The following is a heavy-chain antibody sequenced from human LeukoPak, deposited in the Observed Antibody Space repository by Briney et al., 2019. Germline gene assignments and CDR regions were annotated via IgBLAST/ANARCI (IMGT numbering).Heavy chain of an antibody. CDR2: IRYDGSNK. CDR1: GFTFSSYG. D-gene: IGHD6-6*01. Sequence: GGSLRLSCAASGFTFSSYGMHWVRQAPGKGLEWVAFIRYDGSNKYYADSVKGRFTISRDNSKNTLYLQMNSLRAEDTAVYYCAKDLYSSSSLGLYMDVWGKGTTVTVSS. J-gene: IGHJ6*03. CDR3: AKDLYSSSSLGLYMDV. V-gene: IGHV3-30*02.